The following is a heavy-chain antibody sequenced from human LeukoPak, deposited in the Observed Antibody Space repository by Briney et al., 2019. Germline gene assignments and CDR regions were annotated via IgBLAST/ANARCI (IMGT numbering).Heavy chain of an antibody. CDR3: ARECVALFWFGEFDS. V-gene: IGHV3-23*01. D-gene: IGHD3-10*01. CDR1: GFTFLNYA. J-gene: IGHJ4*02. Sequence: GGSLRLSCAASGFTFLNYALIWVRQAPGKGLEWVSGVSNSGGVTYYADSVKGRFTISRDNSEHTVHLQMNSLRVEDTAIYYCARECVALFWFGEFDSWGQGTLVTVSS. CDR2: VSNSGGVT.